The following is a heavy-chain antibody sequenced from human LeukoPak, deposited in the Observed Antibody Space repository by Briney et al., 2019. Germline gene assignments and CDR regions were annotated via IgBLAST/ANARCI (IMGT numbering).Heavy chain of an antibody. Sequence: PSETLSLTCTVSGYSISSGYYWGWIRQPPGKGLEWIGSIYHSGSTYYNPSLKSRVTISVDTSKNQFSLKLSSVTAADTAVYYCAGDDYGDYESYWGQGTLVTVSS. V-gene: IGHV4-38-2*02. CDR3: AGDDYGDYESY. CDR2: IYHSGST. D-gene: IGHD4-17*01. J-gene: IGHJ4*02. CDR1: GYSISSGYY.